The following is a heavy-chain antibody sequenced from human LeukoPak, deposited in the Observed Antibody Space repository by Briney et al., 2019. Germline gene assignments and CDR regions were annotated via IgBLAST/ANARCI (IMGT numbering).Heavy chain of an antibody. CDR2: IRQDGSVN. CDR3: ARQETSSYNGAFDI. V-gene: IGHV3-7*01. J-gene: IGHJ3*02. CDR1: GFTFSSYW. Sequence: TGGSLRLSCEASGFTFSSYWMSWVRQAPGKGLEWVATIRQDGSVNHYVDSVKGRFTVSRDNAKNSLYLQMNSLRADDTAVYHCARQETSSYNGAFDIWGQGTMVTVSS. D-gene: IGHD1-26*01.